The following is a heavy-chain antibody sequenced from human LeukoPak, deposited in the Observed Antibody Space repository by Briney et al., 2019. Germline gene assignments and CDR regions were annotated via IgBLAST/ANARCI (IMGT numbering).Heavy chain of an antibody. D-gene: IGHD2-2*01. V-gene: IGHV1-18*01. CDR3: ARGDCSSTSCYRGDLFDY. Sequence: GASVKVSCKASGYTFTSYGISWVRQAPGQGLEWMGWISAYNGNTNYAQKLQGRVTMTTDTSTSTAYMELRSLRSDDTAVYYCARGDCSSTSCYRGDLFDYWGQGTLVTVSS. CDR1: GYTFTSYG. J-gene: IGHJ4*02. CDR2: ISAYNGNT.